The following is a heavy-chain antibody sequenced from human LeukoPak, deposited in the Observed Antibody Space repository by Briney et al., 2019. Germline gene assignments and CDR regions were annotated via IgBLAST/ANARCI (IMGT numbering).Heavy chain of an antibody. D-gene: IGHD6-13*01. J-gene: IGHJ4*02. Sequence: PGGSLRLSCEASGFTFSSYGMQWVRQAPGMGPEWVSVISHDGTVTHYADSVKGRFTISRDGSTNTLYLQMDSLRTEDTAVYYCAKEGSQYASSWFDYWGQGTLVTVSS. CDR2: ISHDGTVT. V-gene: IGHV3-30*18. CDR3: AKEGSQYASSWFDY. CDR1: GFTFSSYG.